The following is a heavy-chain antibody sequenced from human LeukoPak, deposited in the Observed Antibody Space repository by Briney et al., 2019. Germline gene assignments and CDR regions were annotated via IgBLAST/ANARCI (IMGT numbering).Heavy chain of an antibody. CDR2: ISGTGGDT. D-gene: IGHD2-21*02. CDR1: GFIFSNYA. J-gene: IGHJ4*02. CDR3: AKHGSADLVTFFDY. Sequence: PGGSLRLSCAVSGFIFSNYAMTWVRQAPGKGLEWVSAISGTGGDTYYADSVRGRFTISRDNSKNTVYLQMNSLRAEDTAVYYCAKHGSADLVTFFDYWGQGTLVTVSS. V-gene: IGHV3-23*01.